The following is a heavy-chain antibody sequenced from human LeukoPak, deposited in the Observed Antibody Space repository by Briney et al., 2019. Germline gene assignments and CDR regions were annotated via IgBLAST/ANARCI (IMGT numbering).Heavy chain of an antibody. J-gene: IGHJ4*02. V-gene: IGHV4-4*09. CDR3: ASPRSGYRYTFDY. CDR2: ISTSGST. CDR1: AASISNYY. Sequence: SETLSLTCAVSAASISNYYWSWIRQAPGRGLEWIGYISTSGSTNYNPSLKSRVSISLDTSKNRFSLNLNFVTAADTAVYYCASPRSGYRYTFDYWGQGALVTVSS. D-gene: IGHD3-22*01.